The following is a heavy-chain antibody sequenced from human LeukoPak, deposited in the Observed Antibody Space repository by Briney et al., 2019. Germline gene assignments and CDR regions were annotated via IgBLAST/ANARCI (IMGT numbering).Heavy chain of an antibody. CDR2: INHSGST. D-gene: IGHD2-2*01. CDR3: ARRTSIYYYYYMDV. V-gene: IGHV4-34*01. CDR1: GGSFSGYY. Sequence: SETLSLTCAVYGGSFSGYYWSWIRQPPGKGLEWIGEINHSGSTNYNPSLESRVTISVDTSKNQFSLKLSSVTAADTAVYYCARRTSIYYYYYMDVWGKGTTVTISS. J-gene: IGHJ6*03.